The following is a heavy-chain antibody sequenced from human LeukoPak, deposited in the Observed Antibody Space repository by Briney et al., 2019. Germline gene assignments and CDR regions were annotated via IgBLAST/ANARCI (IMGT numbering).Heavy chain of an antibody. CDR1: GDSVSSNSVA. J-gene: IGHJ4*02. CDR3: ARSVFRHQVEPFGY. D-gene: IGHD3/OR15-3a*01. CDR2: TYYRSKWYN. Sequence: SQTLSLTCAISGDSVSSNSVAWNWIRQSPSRGLEWLGRTYYRSKWYNDYAVSVKSRITINPDTSKNQFSLQLNFVSPEDTAVYYCARSVFRHQVEPFGYWGQGTLVTVSS. V-gene: IGHV6-1*01.